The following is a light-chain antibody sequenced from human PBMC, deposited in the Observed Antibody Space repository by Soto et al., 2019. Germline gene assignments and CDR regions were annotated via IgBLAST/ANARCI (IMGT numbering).Light chain of an antibody. V-gene: IGLV2-14*01. CDR3: TSYTSSGTQV. CDR1: SSDVGGYNY. CDR2: EVS. Sequence: QSALTQPASVSGSPGQSITISCTGTSSDVGGYNYVSWYQQHPGKAPKLMIYEVSNRPSGVSNRFSGSKSGNTAYLTISGLHAEDEGDFYCTSYTSSGTQVFGGGTKVTVL. J-gene: IGLJ2*01.